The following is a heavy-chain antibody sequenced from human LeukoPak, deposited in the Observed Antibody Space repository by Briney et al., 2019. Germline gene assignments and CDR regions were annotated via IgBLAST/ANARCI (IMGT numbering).Heavy chain of an antibody. J-gene: IGHJ3*02. Sequence: PGGSLRLSCAASGFTFSNYEMNWVRQAPGKGLEWVSHISSSGTTTYDADSVKGRFTISRDNAKKSLYLQMNSLRVEDTAVYYCARSFDIWGHGTMVTVSS. CDR2: ISSSGTTT. CDR3: ARSFDI. CDR1: GFTFSNYE. V-gene: IGHV3-48*03.